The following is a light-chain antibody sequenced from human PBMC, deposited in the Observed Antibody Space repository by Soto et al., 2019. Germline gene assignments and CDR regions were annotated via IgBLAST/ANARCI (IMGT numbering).Light chain of an antibody. Sequence: EMVMTQSPVTLSLSPGERATLSCRASQSVSSKLVWYQQKPGQAPRLLIYDASNRSTGVPARFSGSGSGTEFSLTISSLQSEDFAVYYCQHRFNWPVTFGGGTKVDIK. CDR3: QHRFNWPVT. J-gene: IGKJ4*01. CDR1: QSVSSK. CDR2: DAS. V-gene: IGKV3-15*01.